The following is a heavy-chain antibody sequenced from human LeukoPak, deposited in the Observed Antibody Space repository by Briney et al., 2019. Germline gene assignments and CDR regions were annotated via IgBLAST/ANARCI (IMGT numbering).Heavy chain of an antibody. CDR1: GGSISSYY. CDR2: IYYSGST. V-gene: IGHV4-59*01. D-gene: IGHD6-19*01. CDR3: ARVAVAGIAWYYYYMDV. J-gene: IGHJ6*03. Sequence: SSETLSLTCTVSGGSISSYYWSWIRQPPGKGLEWIGYIYYSGSTNYNPSLESRVTISVDTSKNQFSLKLSSVTAADTAVYYCARVAVAGIAWYYYYMDVWGKGTTVTVSS.